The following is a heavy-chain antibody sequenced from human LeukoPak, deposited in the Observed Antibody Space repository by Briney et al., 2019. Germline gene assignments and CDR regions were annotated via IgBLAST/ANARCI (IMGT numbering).Heavy chain of an antibody. CDR2: ISSSGRTI. CDR3: ARDQAGYSSGRSDDYYYYGMDV. J-gene: IGHJ6*02. CDR1: GFTFSDYY. Sequence: GGSLRLSCAASGFTFSDYYMSWIRQAPGKGLEWVSYISSSGRTIYYADSVKGRFTISRDNAKNSLYLQMNSLRAEDTAVYYCARDQAGYSSGRSDDYYYYGMDVWGQGTTVTVSS. D-gene: IGHD6-19*01. V-gene: IGHV3-11*01.